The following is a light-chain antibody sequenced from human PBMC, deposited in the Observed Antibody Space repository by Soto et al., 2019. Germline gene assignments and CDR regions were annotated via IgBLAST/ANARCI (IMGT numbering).Light chain of an antibody. Sequence: ETVLTQSPATLSVSPGEVATLSCRADQSVGSLLAWYQQSPGRAPRLLIYRASTRAAGIPDRFSGSGSGTEFTLTIGSLQPEDFATYYCQQYYRWPITFGQGTRLEIK. CDR2: RAS. CDR1: QSVGSL. CDR3: QQYYRWPIT. J-gene: IGKJ5*01. V-gene: IGKV3-15*01.